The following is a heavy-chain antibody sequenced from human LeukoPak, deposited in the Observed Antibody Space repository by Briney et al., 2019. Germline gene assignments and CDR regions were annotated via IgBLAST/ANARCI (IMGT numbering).Heavy chain of an antibody. CDR2: ISSSSSSL. D-gene: IGHD5-12*01. CDR1: GFSFSTYP. V-gene: IGHV3-21*01. J-gene: IGHJ4*02. CDR3: AREFGYNKRIDS. Sequence: GGSLRLSCAASGFSFSTYPMTWVRRAPGKGLEWVSSISSSSSSLYYADSVKGRFTISRGNAWNSLYLQMSGLRVEDTAVYYCAREFGYNKRIDSWGQGILVTVSS.